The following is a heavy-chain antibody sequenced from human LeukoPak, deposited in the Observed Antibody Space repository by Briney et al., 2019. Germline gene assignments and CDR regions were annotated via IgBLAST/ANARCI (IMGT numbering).Heavy chain of an antibody. J-gene: IGHJ3*02. CDR2: ISSSSSTI. D-gene: IGHD3-3*01. CDR1: GFTFSGYS. Sequence: GGSLRLSCAASGFTFSGYSMNWVRQAPGKGLEWVSYISSSSSTIYYADSVMGRFTISRDNAKNSLYLQMNSLRAEDTAVYYCARANTPYYDFWSGYRHDAFDIWGQGTMVTVSS. V-gene: IGHV3-48*01. CDR3: ARANTPYYDFWSGYRHDAFDI.